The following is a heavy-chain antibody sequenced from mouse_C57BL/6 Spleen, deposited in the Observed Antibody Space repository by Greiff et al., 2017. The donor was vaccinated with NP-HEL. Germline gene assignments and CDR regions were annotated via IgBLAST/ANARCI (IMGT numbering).Heavy chain of an antibody. CDR1: GFTFSDYY. Sequence: EVPVVASGVVFVPPGGSLTLSCAASGFTFSDYYMYWVRQTPEKRLEWVAYISNGGGSTYYPDTVKGRFTISRDNAKNTLYLQMSRLKSEDTAMYYCARDGSSWDWYFDVWGTGTTVTVSS. D-gene: IGHD1-1*01. J-gene: IGHJ1*03. CDR2: ISNGGGST. V-gene: IGHV5-12*01. CDR3: ARDGSSWDWYFDV.